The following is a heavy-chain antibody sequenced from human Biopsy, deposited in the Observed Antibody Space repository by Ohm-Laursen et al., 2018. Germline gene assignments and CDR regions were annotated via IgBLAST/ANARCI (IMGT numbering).Heavy chain of an antibody. CDR1: GDTFTTSA. CDR3: ASGDIGGIGLDV. V-gene: IGHV1-69*04. J-gene: IGHJ6*02. D-gene: IGHD3-10*01. CDR2: IILILGTV. Sequence: ASVKVSCKASGDTFTTSAISWVRQVPGQGLDWMGRIILILGTVDYGQNFQGRVTIRADTSTTFLELTSLRYDDTAVYYCASGDIGGIGLDVWGLGTAVTVSS.